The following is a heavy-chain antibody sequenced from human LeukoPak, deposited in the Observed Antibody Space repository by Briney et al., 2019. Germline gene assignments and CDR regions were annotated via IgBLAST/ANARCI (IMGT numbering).Heavy chain of an antibody. CDR1: GFTFSSYS. CDR2: ISTSGSYI. V-gene: IGHV3-21*01. Sequence: GGSLRLSCAASGFTFSSYSMNWVRQAPGKGLEWVSYISTSGSYIYYADSVKGRFTISRDNAKNSLYLQMRSLRVEDTAVYYCARDRDYAFDYWGQGTLVTVSS. CDR3: ARDRDYAFDY. J-gene: IGHJ4*02. D-gene: IGHD3-16*01.